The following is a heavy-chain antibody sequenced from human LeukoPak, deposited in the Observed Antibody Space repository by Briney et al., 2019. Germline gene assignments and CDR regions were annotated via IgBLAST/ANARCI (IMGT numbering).Heavy chain of an antibody. J-gene: IGHJ4*02. CDR1: GYTFTGYY. CDR3: AREEIRYSYGYDY. CDR2: INPNSGGT. D-gene: IGHD5-18*01. Sequence: ASVKVSCKASGYTFTGYYMHWVRQAPGQGLEWMGWINPNSGGTNYAQKFQGRVTMTRDTSISTAYMELSRLRSDDTAVYYCAREEIRYSYGYDYWGQGTLVTVSS. V-gene: IGHV1-2*02.